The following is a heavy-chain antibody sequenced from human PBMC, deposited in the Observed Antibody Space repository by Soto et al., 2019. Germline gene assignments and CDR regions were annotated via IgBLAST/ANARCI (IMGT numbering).Heavy chain of an antibody. Sequence: ASVKVSCKASGYTFTSYGISWVRQAPGQGLEWMGWISAFNGNTYYAQKLQGRVTMTTDTSTSTAYMELRSLRSDDTAVYYCARNYYSSGIGSPFSIWGQGTLVIVSS. CDR3: ARNYYSSGIGSPFSI. D-gene: IGHD3-22*01. V-gene: IGHV1-18*01. CDR2: ISAFNGNT. J-gene: IGHJ4*02. CDR1: GYTFTSYG.